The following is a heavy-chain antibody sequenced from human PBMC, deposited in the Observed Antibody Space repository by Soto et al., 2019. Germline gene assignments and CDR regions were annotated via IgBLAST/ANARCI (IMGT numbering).Heavy chain of an antibody. V-gene: IGHV3-74*01. J-gene: IGHJ4*02. Sequence: HPRGSLRLSCAASGFTFSNDWMHWVRQAPGKGLEWVSRINADGGSTHYADSVRGRFTISRDNAKNTLFLQLNSLRVEDTAIYYCIKVLTRGVGVPRFYFDSWGQGTLVTVSS. CDR3: IKVLTRGVGVPRFYFDS. CDR2: INADGGST. CDR1: GFTFSNDW. D-gene: IGHD3-9*01.